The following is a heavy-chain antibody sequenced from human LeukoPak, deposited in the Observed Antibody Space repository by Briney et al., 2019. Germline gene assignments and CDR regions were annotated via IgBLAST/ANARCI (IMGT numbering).Heavy chain of an antibody. D-gene: IGHD6-19*01. CDR1: GYTFTGYY. CDR2: INPNSGGT. CDR3: ARDFPSSSGWYQDY. Sequence: ASVKVSCKASGYTFTGYYMHWVRQAPEQGLEWMGRINPNSGGTNYAQKFQGRVTMTRDTSISTAYMELSSLRSDDTAVYYCARDFPSSSGWYQDYWGQGTLVTVSS. J-gene: IGHJ4*02. V-gene: IGHV1-2*06.